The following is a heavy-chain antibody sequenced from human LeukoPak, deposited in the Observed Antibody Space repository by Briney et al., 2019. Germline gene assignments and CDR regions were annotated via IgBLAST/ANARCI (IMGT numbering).Heavy chain of an antibody. J-gene: IGHJ3*02. CDR1: GASIRSGDYY. V-gene: IGHV4-30-4*01. D-gene: IGHD2-15*01. CDR2: IYDSGST. CDR3: ARDCSGGSCYGAFDI. Sequence: SETLSLTCTVSGASIRSGDYYWSWIRQPPGKGLEWIGYIYDSGSTYYNPSLKSRITISVDTSENRFSQKLSSVTATDTAVYYCARDCSGGSCYGAFDIWGQGTMVTVSS.